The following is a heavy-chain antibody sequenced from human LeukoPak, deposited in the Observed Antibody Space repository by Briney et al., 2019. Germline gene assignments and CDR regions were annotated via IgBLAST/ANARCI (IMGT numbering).Heavy chain of an antibody. V-gene: IGHV5-51*01. J-gene: IGHJ3*02. CDR2: IYPGDSDT. Sequence: GESLKISCKGSGYSFTTYWIGWVRQMPGKGLEWMGIIYPGDSDTRYSPSFQGQVTISADKSISTAYLQWSSLKASDTAMYYCARQGAYYSGGTYYSYAFDIWGQGTMVTVSS. CDR1: GYSFTTYW. CDR3: ARQGAYYSGGTYYSYAFDI. D-gene: IGHD2-15*01.